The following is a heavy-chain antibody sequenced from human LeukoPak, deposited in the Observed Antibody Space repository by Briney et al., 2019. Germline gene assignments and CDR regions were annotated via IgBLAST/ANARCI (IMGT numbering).Heavy chain of an antibody. Sequence: PSETLSLTCTVSGGSISSYYWSWIRQPPGKGLEWIGYIYYSGSTNYNPSLKSRVTISVDTSKNQFSLKLSSVTAAGTAVYYCAREVEDSYGAFDIWGQGTMVTVSS. CDR3: AREVEDSYGAFDI. D-gene: IGHD3-16*01. CDR2: IYYSGST. J-gene: IGHJ3*02. CDR1: GGSISSYY. V-gene: IGHV4-59*01.